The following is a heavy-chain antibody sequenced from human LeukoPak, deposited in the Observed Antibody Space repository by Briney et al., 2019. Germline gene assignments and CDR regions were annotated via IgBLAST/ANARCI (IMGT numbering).Heavy chain of an antibody. Sequence: ASVKVSCKASGYTFTSYAMHWVRQAPGQRLEWMGWINAGNGNTKYSQEFQGRVTITRDTSASTAYMELSSLRSEDMAVYYCARGLYCSGGSCYPGTYWGQGTLVTVSS. CDR2: INAGNGNT. V-gene: IGHV1-3*03. J-gene: IGHJ4*02. D-gene: IGHD2-15*01. CDR3: ARGLYCSGGSCYPGTY. CDR1: GYTFTSYA.